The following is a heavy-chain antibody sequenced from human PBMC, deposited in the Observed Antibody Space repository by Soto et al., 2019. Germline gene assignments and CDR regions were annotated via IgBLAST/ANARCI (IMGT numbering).Heavy chain of an antibody. CDR2: ISGTGGST. CDR3: AKDRSSTSCYAFDI. Sequence: EVQLLESGGGSVQPGGSLRLSSVASGFTFRSYAMSWVRQAPGKGLEWVSAISGTGGSTHYAESVKGRFTISRDNAKNTLYLQMNSLRAEDTALYYCAKDRSSTSCYAFDIWGQGTMVSVSS. J-gene: IGHJ3*02. CDR1: GFTFRSYA. V-gene: IGHV3-23*01. D-gene: IGHD2-2*01.